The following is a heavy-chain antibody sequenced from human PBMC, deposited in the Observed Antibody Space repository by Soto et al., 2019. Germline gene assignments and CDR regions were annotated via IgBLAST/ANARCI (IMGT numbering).Heavy chain of an antibody. V-gene: IGHV3-30-3*01. J-gene: IGHJ4*02. Sequence: SGGSLRLSCAASGFTFSSYAMHWVRQAPGKGLEWVAVISYDGSNKYYADSVKGRFTISRDNSKNTLYLQMNSLRAEDTAVYYCARGGSYDSSGYYFYKFDYWGQGTLVTVSS. CDR1: GFTFSSYA. CDR2: ISYDGSNK. CDR3: ARGGSYDSSGYYFYKFDY. D-gene: IGHD3-22*01.